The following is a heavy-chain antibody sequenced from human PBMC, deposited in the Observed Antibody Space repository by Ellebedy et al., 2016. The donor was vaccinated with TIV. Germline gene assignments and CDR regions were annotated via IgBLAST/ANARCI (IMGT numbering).Heavy chain of an antibody. Sequence: PGGSLRLSCAASGFSFSDYHMSWIRQAPGKGLEWVSYISSSSSTTNYADSVKGRFTISRDNAKQSLYLQMNSLRAEDTAVYYCARDSKFSNTWNGNAFDIWGQGTMVTVSP. CDR3: ARDSKFSNTWNGNAFDI. J-gene: IGHJ3*02. CDR1: GFSFSDYH. CDR2: ISSSSSTT. V-gene: IGHV3-11*06. D-gene: IGHD1-1*01.